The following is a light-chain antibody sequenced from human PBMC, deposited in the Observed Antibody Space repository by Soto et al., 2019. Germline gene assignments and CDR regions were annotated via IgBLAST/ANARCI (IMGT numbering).Light chain of an antibody. CDR1: QSVLYSSNNKNY. J-gene: IGKJ5*01. V-gene: IGKV4-1*01. CDR3: QQYYTAIA. CDR2: RAS. Sequence: DIVMTQSPDSLAVSLGERATINFKSSQSVLYSSNNKNYLAWYQQEAGQRPKLLIYRASTRESGVPDRISGSGSGTDFTLTISSLQAEDVAVYYCQQYYTAIAFGQGTRLEIK.